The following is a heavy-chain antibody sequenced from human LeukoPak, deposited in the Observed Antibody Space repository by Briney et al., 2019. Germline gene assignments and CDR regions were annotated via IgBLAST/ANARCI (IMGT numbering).Heavy chain of an antibody. V-gene: IGHV1-2*02. CDR2: INPNSGGT. CDR1: GYTFTGYY. CDR3: ARELGYSYGFFVARTFVDY. Sequence: ASVKVSCKASGYTFTGYYMHWVRQAPGQGLEWMGWINPNSGGTNYAQKFQGRVTMTRDTSISTAYMELSRQRSDDTAVYYCARELGYSYGFFVARTFVDYWGQGTLVTVSS. D-gene: IGHD5-18*01. J-gene: IGHJ4*02.